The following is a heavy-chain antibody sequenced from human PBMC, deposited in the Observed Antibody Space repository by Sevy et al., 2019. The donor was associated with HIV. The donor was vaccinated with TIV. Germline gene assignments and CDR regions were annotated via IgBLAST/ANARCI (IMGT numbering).Heavy chain of an antibody. CDR1: GYTFTSYG. CDR3: ARVRYSSSLYYFDY. V-gene: IGHV1-18*04. D-gene: IGHD6-19*01. J-gene: IGHJ4*02. CDR2: ISAYNGNT. Sequence: ASVKVSCKASGYTFTSYGSSWVRQAPGQGLEWMGWISAYNGNTNYAQKLQGRVTMTTDTSTSTAYMELRSLRSDDTAVYYCARVRYSSSLYYFDYWGQGTLVTVSS.